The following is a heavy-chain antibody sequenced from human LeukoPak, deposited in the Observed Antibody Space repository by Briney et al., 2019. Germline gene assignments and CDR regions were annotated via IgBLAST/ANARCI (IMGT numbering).Heavy chain of an antibody. D-gene: IGHD4-17*01. CDR1: GFTFRDAW. CDR3: TATHDYVFQH. CDR2: IKSKTDGGTT. V-gene: IGHV3-15*01. J-gene: IGHJ1*01. Sequence: PGGSLRLSCAASGFTFRDAWMSWVRQAPGKGLEWVGRIKSKTDGGTTDYAAPVKGRFTISRDDSKNTLYLQMNSLKTEDTAVYYCTATHDYVFQHWGQGALVTVSS.